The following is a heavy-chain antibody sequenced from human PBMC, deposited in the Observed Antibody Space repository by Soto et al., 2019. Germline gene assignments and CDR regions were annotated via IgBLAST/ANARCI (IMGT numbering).Heavy chain of an antibody. CDR1: GFTFSSYG. J-gene: IGHJ3*02. Sequence: QVQLVESGGGVVQPGRSLRLSCAASGFTFSSYGMHWVRQAPGKGLEWVAVIWYDGSNKYYADSVKGRFTISRDNSKNTLYLQRNSLRTEDTAVYYCARDGRGYAEVHSDAFDIWGQGTMVTVSS. V-gene: IGHV3-33*01. D-gene: IGHD5-18*01. CDR2: IWYDGSNK. CDR3: ARDGRGYAEVHSDAFDI.